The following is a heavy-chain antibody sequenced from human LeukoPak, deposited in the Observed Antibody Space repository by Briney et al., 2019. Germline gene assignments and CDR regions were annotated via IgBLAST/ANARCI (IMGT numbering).Heavy chain of an antibody. D-gene: IGHD3-22*01. CDR3: ASHRDSSGYSEH. Sequence: GGSLRLSCAASGFTFSTYAMSWVRQAPGKGLEWVSIIFSGGRTYYADSVKGRFIISRDNSKNTLYLQMNSLRAEDTAVYYCASHRDSSGYSEHWGQGTLVTVSS. V-gene: IGHV3-53*01. CDR1: GFTFSTYA. J-gene: IGHJ1*01. CDR2: IFSGGRT.